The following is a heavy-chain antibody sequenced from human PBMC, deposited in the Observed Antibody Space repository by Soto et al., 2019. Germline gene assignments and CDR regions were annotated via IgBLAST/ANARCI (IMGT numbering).Heavy chain of an antibody. CDR3: ARGSPRNTDFDY. D-gene: IGHD1-1*01. CDR2: ISGRRGST. CDR1: GFTFSSYA. V-gene: IGHV3-23*01. Sequence: GGSLRLSCAASGFTFSSYAMSWVRQAPGKGLEWVSGISGRRGSTYYADSVKGRFTISRDNSKNTLYLQMNSLRAEDTAVYYCARGSPRNTDFDYWGQGTLVTVSS. J-gene: IGHJ4*02.